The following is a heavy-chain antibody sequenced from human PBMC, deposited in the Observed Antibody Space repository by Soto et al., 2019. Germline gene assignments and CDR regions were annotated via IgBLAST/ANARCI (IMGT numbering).Heavy chain of an antibody. CDR1: GFTFTSSA. V-gene: IGHV1-58*01. CDR2: IVVGSGNT. CDR3: AADRGITIFGVVRLDV. Sequence: AAVKVSCKDSGFTFTSSAVQWVRQARARQLEWIGWIVVGSGNTNYAQKFQERVTITRDMSTSTAYMELSSLRSEDTAVYYCAADRGITIFGVVRLDVWGQGTTVTVSS. J-gene: IGHJ6*02. D-gene: IGHD3-3*01.